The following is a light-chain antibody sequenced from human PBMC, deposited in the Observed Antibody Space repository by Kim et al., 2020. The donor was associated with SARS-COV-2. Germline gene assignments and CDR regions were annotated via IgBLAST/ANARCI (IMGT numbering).Light chain of an antibody. CDR3: ATWDDSLDGVV. J-gene: IGLJ2*01. V-gene: IGLV1-44*01. CDR2: TNN. Sequence: ELTQPPSASGTPGQRVTISCSGSSSNIGSNAVNWYQQLPGTAPKLLIYTNNERPSGVPDRFSGSKSGTSASLAISGLQSEDEADYYCATWDDSLDGVVFGGGTQLTVL. CDR1: SSNIGSNA.